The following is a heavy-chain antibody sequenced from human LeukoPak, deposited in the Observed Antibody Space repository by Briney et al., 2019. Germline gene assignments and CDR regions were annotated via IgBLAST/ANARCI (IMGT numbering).Heavy chain of an antibody. J-gene: IGHJ6*03. CDR2: ISHSGRTM. V-gene: IGHV3-11*01. D-gene: IGHD2-8*01. CDR1: GFTFSDYY. CDR3: ARGSIVRGNIGNDMDV. Sequence: GGSLRLSCAASGFTFSDYYMSWIRQAPGKGLEWVSYISHSGRTMYYADSVKGRFTISRDNAKNSLYLQMNSLRAGDTAVYYCARGSIVRGNIGNDMDVWGKGTTVTVSS.